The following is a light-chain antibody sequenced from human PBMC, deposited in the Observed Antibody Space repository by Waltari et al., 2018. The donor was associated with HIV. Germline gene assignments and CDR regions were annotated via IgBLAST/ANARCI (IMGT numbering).Light chain of an antibody. V-gene: IGLV1-36*01. CDR1: SSNIGNNA. J-gene: IGLJ3*02. CDR2: YDD. CDR3: AAWDDSLNGWV. Sequence: QSVLTQPPSVSEAPRQRVPISCSGSSSNIGNNAVNGYQPLPGKAPKLLIYYDDLLPSGVSDRFSGSKSGTSASLAISGLQSEDEADYYCAAWDDSLNGWVFGGGTKLTVL.